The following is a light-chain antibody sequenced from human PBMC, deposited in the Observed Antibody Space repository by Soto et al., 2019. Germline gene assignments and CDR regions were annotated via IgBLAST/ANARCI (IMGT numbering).Light chain of an antibody. Sequence: EIVMTQSPDTLSVSPGERATLSCRASQSVSSNLAWYQQKPGQAPRLLIYGASTRATGFPARFSGSGSGTEFTLTISSLQSEDVAVYYCHHYNSWPYTFGQGTKVEIK. CDR2: GAS. CDR1: QSVSSN. CDR3: HHYNSWPYT. V-gene: IGKV3-15*01. J-gene: IGKJ2*01.